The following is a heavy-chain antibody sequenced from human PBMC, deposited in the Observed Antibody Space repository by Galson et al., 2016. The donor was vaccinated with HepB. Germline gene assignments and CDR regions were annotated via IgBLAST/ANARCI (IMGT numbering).Heavy chain of an antibody. J-gene: IGHJ3*02. CDR1: GFTFSDDW. V-gene: IGHV3-7*01. D-gene: IGHD3-22*01. CDR2: INQDGSQK. Sequence: SLRLSCAASGFTFSDDWMNWVRQAPGRGLEWVATINQDGSQKYYVDSVKGRFAVPRDNTKNLLFLQMSSLRAEDTAVYYCARDRGNYYDSSGYIGYYDAFDRWGQGTMVSVSS. CDR3: ARDRGNYYDSSGYIGYYDAFDR.